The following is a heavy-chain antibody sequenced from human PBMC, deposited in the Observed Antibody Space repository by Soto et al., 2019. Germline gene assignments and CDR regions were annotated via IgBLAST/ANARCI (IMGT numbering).Heavy chain of an antibody. J-gene: IGHJ6*03. CDR2: IIPILGIA. CDR1: GGTFSSYT. V-gene: IGHV1-69*04. CDR3: ARDGPFPTRDPYYMDV. D-gene: IGHD3-3*02. Sequence: ASVKVSCKASGGTFSSYTISWVRQAPGQGLEWMGRIIPILGIANYAQKFQGRVTITADKSTSTAYMELSSLRSEDTAVYYCARDGPFPTRDPYYMDVWGKGTTVTVSS.